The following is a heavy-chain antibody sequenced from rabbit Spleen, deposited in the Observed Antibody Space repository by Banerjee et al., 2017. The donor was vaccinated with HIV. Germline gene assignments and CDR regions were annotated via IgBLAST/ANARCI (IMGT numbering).Heavy chain of an antibody. D-gene: IGHD1-1*01. CDR1: GFDFSSYG. CDR3: ARNYVNAFDP. J-gene: IGHJ2*01. Sequence: QSLEESGGGLVQPEGSLKLSCKASGFDFSSYGVSWVRQAPGKGLEWIACIDNSDGDTDYANWPKGRFTISKTSSTTVTLQMTSLTAADTAIYFCARNYVNAFDPWGPGTLVTVS. CDR2: IDNSDGDT. V-gene: IGHV1S40*01.